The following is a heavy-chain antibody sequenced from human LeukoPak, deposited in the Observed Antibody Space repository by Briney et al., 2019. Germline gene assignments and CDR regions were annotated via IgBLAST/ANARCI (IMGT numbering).Heavy chain of an antibody. J-gene: IGHJ4*02. CDR2: INHSGST. V-gene: IGHV4-34*01. D-gene: IGHD6-19*01. CDR3: ARTGYSSGWYNY. Sequence: SETLSFTCAVYGGSFSGYYWSWIRQPPGKGLEWIGEINHSGSTNYNPSLKSRVTVSVDTSKNQFSLKLSSVTAADTAVYYCARTGYSSGWYNYWGQGTLVTVSS. CDR1: GGSFSGYY.